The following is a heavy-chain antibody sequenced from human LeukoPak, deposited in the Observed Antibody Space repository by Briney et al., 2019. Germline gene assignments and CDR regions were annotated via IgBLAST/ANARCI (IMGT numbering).Heavy chain of an antibody. CDR2: ISGSGGST. CDR1: GFTFSSYA. Sequence: GGSLRLSCAASGFTFSSYALSWVRQAPGKGLEWVSAISGSGGSTYYADSVKGRFTISRDNSKNTLYLQMNSLRAEDTAVYYCAKEIFEYSSFGIFDYWGQGTLVTVSS. D-gene: IGHD6-6*01. J-gene: IGHJ4*02. V-gene: IGHV3-23*01. CDR3: AKEIFEYSSFGIFDY.